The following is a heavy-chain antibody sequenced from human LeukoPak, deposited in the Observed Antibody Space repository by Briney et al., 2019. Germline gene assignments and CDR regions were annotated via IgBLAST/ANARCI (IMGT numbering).Heavy chain of an antibody. CDR3: TTDPPGGF. D-gene: IGHD6-25*01. Sequence: GSLRLSCAASGFTFSSYSMNWVRQAPGKGLEWVGRIKDKAYGGTMDYATPVKGRFTISRDDSKNTLYLQMNNLDTEDTAVYYCTTDPPGGFWGQGTLVTVSS. V-gene: IGHV3-15*01. J-gene: IGHJ4*02. CDR2: IKDKAYGGTM. CDR1: GFTFSSYS.